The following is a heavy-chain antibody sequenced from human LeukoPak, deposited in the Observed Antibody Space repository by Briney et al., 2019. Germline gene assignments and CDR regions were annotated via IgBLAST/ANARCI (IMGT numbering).Heavy chain of an antibody. CDR2: ISAYNGNT. CDR3: ARDSANYYDSQPDY. V-gene: IGHV1-18*01. D-gene: IGHD3-22*01. Sequence: VSVKVSCKASGYTFTSYGISWVRQAPGQGLEWMGWISAYNGNTNYAQKLQGRVTMTTDTSTSTAYMELRSLRSDDTAVYYCARDSANYYDSQPDYWGQGTLVTVSS. CDR1: GYTFTSYG. J-gene: IGHJ4*02.